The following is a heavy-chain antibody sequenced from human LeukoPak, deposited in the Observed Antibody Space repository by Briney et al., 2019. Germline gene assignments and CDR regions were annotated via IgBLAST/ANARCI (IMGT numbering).Heavy chain of an antibody. J-gene: IGHJ5*02. Sequence: SETLSLPCTVSGGSISSGDYYWSWIRPPPGKGLEWIGYIYSSGSTYYNPSLKSRLTISVDTSKNQFSLKLSSVTAAYTAVYYCARGTVTRGVDPWGQGTLVTVSS. D-gene: IGHD4-17*01. CDR2: IYSSGST. CDR1: GGSISSGDYY. V-gene: IGHV4-30-4*01. CDR3: ARGTVTRGVDP.